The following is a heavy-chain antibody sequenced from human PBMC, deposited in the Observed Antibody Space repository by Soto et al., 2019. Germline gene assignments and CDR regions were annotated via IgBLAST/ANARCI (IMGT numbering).Heavy chain of an antibody. J-gene: IGHJ4*02. V-gene: IGHV3-23*01. CDR3: ASLYSSSWYDQAHRRSWSDY. D-gene: IGHD6-13*01. Sequence: EVQLLESGGGLVQPGGSLRLSCAASGFTFSSYAMSWVRQAPGKGLEWVSAISGSGGSTYYEDSVKARFTISRDNSTITLYRQMISLRAEDTAVYYCASLYSSSWYDQAHRRSWSDYWGQGTLVTVSS. CDR2: ISGSGGST. CDR1: GFTFSSYA.